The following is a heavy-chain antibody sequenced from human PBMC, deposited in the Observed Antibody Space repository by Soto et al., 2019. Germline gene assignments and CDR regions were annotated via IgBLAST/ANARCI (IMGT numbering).Heavy chain of an antibody. CDR1: GFTFNNYN. CDR3: ARDRGITIFGVAFDAFDV. D-gene: IGHD3-3*01. V-gene: IGHV3-48*02. J-gene: IGHJ3*01. Sequence: EVQLVESGGGLVQPGGSLRLSCAASGFTFNNYNMNWVRQAPGKGLEWISYISSSSSAIYYADSVKGRFTISRDNAKNSLYLQMKSLRDEDTAVYYCARDRGITIFGVAFDAFDVWGQGTMVTVSS. CDR2: ISSSSSAI.